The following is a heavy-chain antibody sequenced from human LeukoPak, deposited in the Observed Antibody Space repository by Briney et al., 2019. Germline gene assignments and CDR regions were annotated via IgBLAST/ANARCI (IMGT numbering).Heavy chain of an antibody. CDR1: GFTFRTYG. CDR2: MRYDGSDK. CDR3: AKRADYYDSSRALYDAFDL. D-gene: IGHD3-16*01. Sequence: GGSLRLSCAASGFTFRTYGMHWVRQAPGKGLEWVTFMRYDGSDKYYADPVKGRFTISRDNSKNTLFLQMNSLRVEDTAVYYCAKRADYYDSSRALYDAFDLWGQGTMVTVSS. V-gene: IGHV3-30*02. J-gene: IGHJ3*01.